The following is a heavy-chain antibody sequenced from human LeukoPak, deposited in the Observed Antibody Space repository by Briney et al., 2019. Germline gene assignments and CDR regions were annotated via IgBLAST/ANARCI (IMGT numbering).Heavy chain of an antibody. V-gene: IGHV4-39*07. D-gene: IGHD3-10*01. J-gene: IGHJ3*02. Sequence: SETLSLTCTVSGGSISSSSYYWGWIRQPPGKGLEWIGSIYYSGSTYYNPSLKSRVTISVDTSKSQFSLKLSSVTAADTAVYYCARGLHKSPTIMVRGAVSHAFDIWGQGTMVTVSS. CDR1: GGSISSSSYY. CDR2: IYYSGST. CDR3: ARGLHKSPTIMVRGAVSHAFDI.